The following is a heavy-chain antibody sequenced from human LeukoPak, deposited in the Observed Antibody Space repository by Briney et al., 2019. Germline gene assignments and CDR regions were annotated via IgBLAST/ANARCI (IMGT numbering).Heavy chain of an antibody. Sequence: GGSLRLSCAASGFTVSSNYMTWVRQAPGKGLEWVSVIYSGGTTYYADSVRGRFTMSRDNSKNTLYLQMNSLRAEDTAVYYCAGTLSTGYWGQGTLVTVSS. J-gene: IGHJ4*02. CDR1: GFTVSSNY. CDR3: AGTLSTGY. V-gene: IGHV3-66*01. CDR2: IYSGGTT.